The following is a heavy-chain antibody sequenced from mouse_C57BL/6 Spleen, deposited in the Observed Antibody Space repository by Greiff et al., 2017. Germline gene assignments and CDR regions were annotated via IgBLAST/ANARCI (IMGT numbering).Heavy chain of an antibody. CDR1: GFTFSDYY. CDR2: INYDGSST. V-gene: IGHV5-16*01. CDR3: ARKYYGSSYGYFDV. D-gene: IGHD1-1*01. Sequence: EVMLVESEGGLVQPGSSMKLSCTASGFTFSDYYMAWVRQVPEKGLEWVANINYDGSSTYYLDSLKSRFIISGDNAKNILYLQMSSLKSEDTATYYCARKYYGSSYGYFDVWGTGTTVTVSS. J-gene: IGHJ1*03.